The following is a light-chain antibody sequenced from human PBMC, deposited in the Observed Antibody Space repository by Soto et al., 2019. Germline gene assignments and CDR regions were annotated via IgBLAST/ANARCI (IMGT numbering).Light chain of an antibody. CDR3: QHYGSSPREVT. J-gene: IGKJ2*01. CDR1: QSVSARH. V-gene: IGKV3-20*01. Sequence: EIVLTQSAGTLSLSPGERATLSCRTSQSVSARHLAWYQQTPGQAPRLLLYHASTRATGVPDRFSGSGSETDFTLTISRLEPEDFAVDYCQHYGSSPREVTFGQGTKLEI. CDR2: HAS.